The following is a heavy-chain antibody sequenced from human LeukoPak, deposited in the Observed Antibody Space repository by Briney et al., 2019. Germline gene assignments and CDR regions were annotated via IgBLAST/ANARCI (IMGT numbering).Heavy chain of an antibody. CDR3: ARVARWIYSNYGVWFDP. CDR1: GGSFSGYS. D-gene: IGHD4-11*01. CDR2: INHSVST. J-gene: IGHJ5*02. Sequence: SSETLSLTCAVYGGSFSGYSWSWIRQPPGKGLEWIREINHSVSTNYNPCLKSRVTISVDTSKNQFSLKLTSVTAADTAVYYCARVARWIYSNYGVWFDPWGQGTLVTVSS. V-gene: IGHV4-34*01.